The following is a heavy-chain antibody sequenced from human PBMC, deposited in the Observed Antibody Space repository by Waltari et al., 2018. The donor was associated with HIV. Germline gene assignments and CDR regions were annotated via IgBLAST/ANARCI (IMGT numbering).Heavy chain of an antibody. Sequence: EVQLVESGGGLVKPGGSLRLSCPASGSTFSRYSMNWVRQAPGKGLEWVSSISTSSRYIYYADSLKGRFTISRDNAKNSLYLQMNSLRAEDTAVYYCAREGFCSNGVCSHYYGMDVWGQGTTVTVSS. CDR3: AREGFCSNGVCSHYYGMDV. D-gene: IGHD2-8*01. V-gene: IGHV3-21*01. J-gene: IGHJ6*02. CDR1: GSTFSRYS. CDR2: ISTSSRYI.